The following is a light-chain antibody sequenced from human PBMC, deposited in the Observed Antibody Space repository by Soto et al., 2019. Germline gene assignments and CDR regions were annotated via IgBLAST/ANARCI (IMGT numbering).Light chain of an antibody. CDR2: DAS. J-gene: IGKJ5*01. Sequence: VLTHSPCTLSLSPVGSATLSFMASQNINNNYLAWYQHKPGQAPRLLMYDASLRATGVPDRFSGSGSGTDFTLTITRLEPDDSAVYYCQQHGISHITFGQGTRLEIK. CDR1: QNINNNY. V-gene: IGKV3-20*01. CDR3: QQHGISHIT.